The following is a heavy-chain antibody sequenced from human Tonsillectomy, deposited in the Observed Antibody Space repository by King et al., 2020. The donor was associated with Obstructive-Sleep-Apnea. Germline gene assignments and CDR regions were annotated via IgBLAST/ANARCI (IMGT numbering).Heavy chain of an antibody. CDR3: ARGAISDIVVVVAATSFDY. CDR2: IIPILGIA. D-gene: IGHD2-15*01. J-gene: IGHJ4*02. V-gene: IGHV1-69*09. Sequence: QLVQSGAEVKKPGSSVKVSCKASGGTFSSYAISWVRQAPGQGLEWMGGIIPILGIANYAQKFQGRVTITADKSTSTAYMELSSLRSEDTAVYYCARGAISDIVVVVAATSFDYWGQGTLVTVSS. CDR1: GGTFSSYA.